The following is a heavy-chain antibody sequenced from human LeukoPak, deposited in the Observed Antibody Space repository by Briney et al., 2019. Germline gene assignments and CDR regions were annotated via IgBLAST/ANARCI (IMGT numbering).Heavy chain of an antibody. CDR3: AELGITMIGGV. J-gene: IGHJ6*04. Sequence: GGSLRLSCAASGFTFSSYAMHWVRQAPGKGLEWVSVIYSGGSTYYADSVKGRFTISRDNAKNSLYLQMNSLRAEDTAVYYCAELGITMIGGVWGKGTTVTISS. CDR1: GFTFSSYA. CDR2: IYSGGST. D-gene: IGHD3-10*02. V-gene: IGHV3-66*01.